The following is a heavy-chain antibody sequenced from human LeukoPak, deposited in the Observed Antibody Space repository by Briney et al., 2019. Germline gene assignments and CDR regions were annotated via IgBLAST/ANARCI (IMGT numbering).Heavy chain of an antibody. D-gene: IGHD3-10*01. Sequence: SETLSLTCAVYGGSFSGYYWSLIRQPPGKGLEWIGEINHSGSTNYNPSLKSRVTISVDTSKNQFSLKLSSVTAADTAVYYCARVRLVVRGVIPPTNWFDPWGQGTLVTVSS. CDR3: ARVRLVVRGVIPPTNWFDP. CDR2: INHSGST. J-gene: IGHJ5*02. CDR1: GGSFSGYY. V-gene: IGHV4-34*01.